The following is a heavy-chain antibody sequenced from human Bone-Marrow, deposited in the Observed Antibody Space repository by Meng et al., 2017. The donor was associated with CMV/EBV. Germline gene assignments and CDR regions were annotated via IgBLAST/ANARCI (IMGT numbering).Heavy chain of an antibody. Sequence: ASVKVSCKASGYTFTGYYMHWVRQAPGQGLEWMGWMNPNSGNTGYAQKFQGRVTMTRNTSISTAYMELSSLRSEDTAVYYCARGARRYYDFWSGPGGMDVWGQGTTVTVSS. J-gene: IGHJ6*02. CDR1: GYTFTGYY. D-gene: IGHD3-3*01. CDR2: MNPNSGNT. CDR3: ARGARRYYDFWSGPGGMDV. V-gene: IGHV1-8*02.